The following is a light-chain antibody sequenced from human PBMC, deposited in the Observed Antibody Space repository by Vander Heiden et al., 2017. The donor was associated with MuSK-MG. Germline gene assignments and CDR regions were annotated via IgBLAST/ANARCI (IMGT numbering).Light chain of an antibody. J-gene: IGKJ3*01. CDR3: QHDDNLPLT. CDR1: QEMSNY. Sequence: DIQMTQSPSSLSASVGDRVTITCQASQEMSNYLHCYQQKPVKAPKLLIYGASNLETGVPSRFSGSGSGTDFTFTISSLQPEDFATYYCQHDDNLPLTFVHGTKVDIK. CDR2: GAS. V-gene: IGKV1-33*01.